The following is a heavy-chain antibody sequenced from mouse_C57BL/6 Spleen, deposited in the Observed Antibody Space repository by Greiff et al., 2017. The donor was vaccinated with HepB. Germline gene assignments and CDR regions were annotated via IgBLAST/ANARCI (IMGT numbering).Heavy chain of an antibody. CDR3: ARRIYYDYQGYFDV. D-gene: IGHD2-4*01. V-gene: IGHV1-53*01. CDR1: GYTFTSYW. CDR2: INPSNGGT. Sequence: QVQLQQPGPELVKPGASVKLSCKASGYTFTSYWMHWVKQRPGQGLEWIGNINPSNGGTNYNQKFKSKATLTVDKSSSTAYMQLSSLTSEDSAVYYCARRIYYDYQGYFDVWGTGTTVTVSS. J-gene: IGHJ1*03.